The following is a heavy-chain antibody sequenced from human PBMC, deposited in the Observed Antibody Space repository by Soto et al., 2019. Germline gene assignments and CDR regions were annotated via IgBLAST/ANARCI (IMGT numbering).Heavy chain of an antibody. Sequence: GSLRLSCVASGLTFRTYTMNWVRQAPGKGLEWVSSISSSSSYIYYADSVKGRFTISRDNAKNSLYLQMNTLRAEDTAVYYCASDRLTSKTRSFYSCGQGTLVTVSS. CDR2: ISSSSSYI. J-gene: IGHJ4*02. CDR1: GLTFRTYT. CDR3: ASDRLTSKTRSFYS. D-gene: IGHD4-17*01. V-gene: IGHV3-21*01.